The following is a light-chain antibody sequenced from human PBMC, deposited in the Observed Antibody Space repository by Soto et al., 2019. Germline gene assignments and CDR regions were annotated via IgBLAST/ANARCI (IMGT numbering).Light chain of an antibody. CDR2: VGS. J-gene: IGLJ1*01. V-gene: IGLV2-23*01. CDR3: CSFAGTGTQYV. CDR1: SDNIGSYNL. Sequence: QSALTQTASVSGSLGQSITISCIGTSDNIGSYNLVSWYQHKPGKAPKIIIFVGSKRPSGVSNRFSGSRSGNTAYLTISGLQAEDEADYYCCSFAGTGTQYVFGTGTKLTVL.